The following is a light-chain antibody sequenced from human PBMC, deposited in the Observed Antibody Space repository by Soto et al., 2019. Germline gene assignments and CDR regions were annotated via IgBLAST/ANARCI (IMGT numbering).Light chain of an antibody. J-gene: IGKJ2*01. Sequence: EIVMTQSPATLSVSPGERATLSCRASQSVSSNLAWYQQKPGQAPRLLIYGASTRATGIPARFSGSGSGTEFTLTISSLQSEDFAVYYCQQSGATFGQGTKLEIK. CDR1: QSVSSN. CDR2: GAS. CDR3: QQSGAT. V-gene: IGKV3-15*01.